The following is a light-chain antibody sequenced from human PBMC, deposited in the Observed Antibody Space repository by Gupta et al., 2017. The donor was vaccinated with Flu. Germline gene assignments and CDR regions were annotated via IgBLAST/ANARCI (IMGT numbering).Light chain of an antibody. Sequence: QSVLTQPPSVSGAPGQRVPISCTGSSSNIGAGYDVHWYQQLPGTAPKLLIYGNSNRPSGVPDRFSGSKSGTSASLAITGLQAEDEAGYYCQSYDSSLSGWVFGGGTKLTVL. CDR3: QSYDSSLSGWV. CDR1: SSNIGAGYD. CDR2: GNS. V-gene: IGLV1-40*01. J-gene: IGLJ3*02.